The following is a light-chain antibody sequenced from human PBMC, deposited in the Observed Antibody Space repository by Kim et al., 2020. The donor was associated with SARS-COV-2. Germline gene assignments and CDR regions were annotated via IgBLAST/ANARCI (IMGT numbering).Light chain of an antibody. CDR2: WAS. Sequence: ATINCKSSQSVLYSSNNKNYLAWYQQKPGQPPKLLIYWASTRESGVPDRFSGSGSGTDFTLTISSLRAEDVAVYYCQQYYSTPLTFGGGTKVDIK. V-gene: IGKV4-1*01. J-gene: IGKJ4*01. CDR3: QQYYSTPLT. CDR1: QSVLYSSNNKNY.